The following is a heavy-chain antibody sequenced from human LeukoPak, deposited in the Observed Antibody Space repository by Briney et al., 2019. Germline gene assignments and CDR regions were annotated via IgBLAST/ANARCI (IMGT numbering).Heavy chain of an antibody. Sequence: GGSLRLSCTVSGFTVSSNSMSWVRQAPGKGLEWVSFIYSDNIHYSDSVKGRFTISRDNSKNTLYLQMNSLNTEDTAVYYCTTKYGTGYWGQGTLVTVSS. CDR3: TTKYGTGY. CDR1: GFTVSSNS. D-gene: IGHD3/OR15-3a*01. V-gene: IGHV3-53*01. J-gene: IGHJ4*02. CDR2: IYSDNI.